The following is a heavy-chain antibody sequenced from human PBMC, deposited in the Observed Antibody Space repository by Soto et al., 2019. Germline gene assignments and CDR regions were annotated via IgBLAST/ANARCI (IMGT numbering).Heavy chain of an antibody. Sequence: ASVKVSCKASGYTFTGYYMHWVRQAPGLGLEWIGWINPNSGGTNYAQKFQGRVTMTRDTSISTAYMELSRLRSDDTAVYYCARARGVVVPAAKRSRWFDPWGQGTLVTVSS. D-gene: IGHD2-2*01. CDR2: INPNSGGT. J-gene: IGHJ5*02. CDR3: ARARGVVVPAAKRSRWFDP. V-gene: IGHV1-2*02. CDR1: GYTFTGYY.